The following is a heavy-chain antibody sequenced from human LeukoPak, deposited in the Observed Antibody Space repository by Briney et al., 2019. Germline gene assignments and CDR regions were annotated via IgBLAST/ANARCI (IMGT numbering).Heavy chain of an antibody. CDR1: GGSVSSGSYY. Sequence: SETLSPTCTVSGGSVSSGSYYWRWIRQPPGNGLEWIGHIFYSGRTNYNPSLKSRVTISVDTSKNQFSLKLRFVTAADTAVYYCARDGRATVVTPERAFDIWGQGTMVTVSS. V-gene: IGHV4-61*01. J-gene: IGHJ3*02. CDR3: ARDGRATVVTPERAFDI. CDR2: IFYSGRT. D-gene: IGHD4-23*01.